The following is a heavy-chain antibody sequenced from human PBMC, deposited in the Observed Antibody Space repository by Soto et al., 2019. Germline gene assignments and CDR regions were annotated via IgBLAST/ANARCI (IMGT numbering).Heavy chain of an antibody. V-gene: IGHV4-38-2*02. CDR2: IYQSGIT. CDR3: VRPSRYTFGYFDS. D-gene: IGHD5-18*01. Sequence: SETLSLTCTVSGYPIGNGYYWGWVRQSPGKGLEWIGSIYQSGITYYNPSLKSRATLSIDASKNQFSLNLTSLTAADAAVYYCVRPSRYTFGYFDSWGQGALVTVSS. CDR1: GYPIGNGYY. J-gene: IGHJ4*02.